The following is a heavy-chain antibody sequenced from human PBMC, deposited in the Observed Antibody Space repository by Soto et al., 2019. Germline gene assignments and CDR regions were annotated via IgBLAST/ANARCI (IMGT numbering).Heavy chain of an antibody. Sequence: QVQLVQSGAEVKKPGSSVKVSCKASGGTFSSYAISWVRQAPGQGLEWMGGIIPIFGTANYAQKFQGRVTITADESTGTAYMERSSLRSEDTAVYYCAVRGGSGRMVRGVHATLYYYYGMDVWGQGTTVTVSS. V-gene: IGHV1-69*01. CDR1: GGTFSSYA. D-gene: IGHD3-10*01. CDR3: AVRGGSGRMVRGVHATLYYYYGMDV. J-gene: IGHJ6*02. CDR2: IIPIFGTA.